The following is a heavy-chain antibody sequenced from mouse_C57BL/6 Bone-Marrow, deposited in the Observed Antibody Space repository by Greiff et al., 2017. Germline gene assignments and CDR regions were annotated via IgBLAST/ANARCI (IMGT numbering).Heavy chain of an antibody. CDR3: ARWGCFYAMDY. V-gene: IGHV5-6*01. Sequence: EVKLMESGGDLVKPGGSLKLSCAASGFTFSSYGMSWVRQTPDKRLEWVATISSGGSYTYYPDSVKGRFTISRDNAKNTLYLQMSSLKSEDTAMYYWARWGCFYAMDYWGQGTSVTVSS. CDR2: ISSGGSYT. J-gene: IGHJ4*01. CDR1: GFTFSSYG.